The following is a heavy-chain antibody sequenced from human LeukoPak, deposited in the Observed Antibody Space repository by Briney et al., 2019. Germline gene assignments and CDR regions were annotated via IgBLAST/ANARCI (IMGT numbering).Heavy chain of an antibody. CDR2: MNPNSGNT. Sequence: ASVKVSCKASGYTFTSYDINWVRQATGQGLEWMGWMNPNSGNTGYAQKFQGRVTMTRNTSISTAYMEVSSLRSEDTAVYYCARGESTPGVQAATSIELGHWFDPWGQGTLVSVSS. CDR1: GYTFTSYD. J-gene: IGHJ5*02. CDR3: ARGESTPGVQAATSIELGHWFDP. V-gene: IGHV1-8*01. D-gene: IGHD2-2*01.